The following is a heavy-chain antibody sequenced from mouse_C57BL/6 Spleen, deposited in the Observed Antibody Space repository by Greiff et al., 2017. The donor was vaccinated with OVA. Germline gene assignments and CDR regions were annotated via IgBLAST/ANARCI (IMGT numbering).Heavy chain of an antibody. CDR3: TEDGYYNWFAY. D-gene: IGHD2-3*01. J-gene: IGHJ3*01. CDR2: IRLKSDNYAT. Sequence: EVQLVESGGGLVQPGGSMKLSCVASGFTFSNYWMNWVRQSPEKGLEWVAQIRLKSDNYATHYAESVKGRFTISRDDSKSSVYLQMNNLRAEDTGIYYCTEDGYYNWFAYWGQGTLVTVSA. V-gene: IGHV6-3*01. CDR1: GFTFSNYW.